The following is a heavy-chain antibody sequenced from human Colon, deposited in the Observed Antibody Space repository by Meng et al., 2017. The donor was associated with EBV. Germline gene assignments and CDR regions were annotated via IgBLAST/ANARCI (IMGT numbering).Heavy chain of an antibody. D-gene: IGHD4-17*01. CDR3: TTLYGDSIS. V-gene: IGHV4-30-4*03. CDR1: GGSISSGDYY. Sequence: QVQLQESGPGLVKPSQILSLTCTVSGGSISSGDYYWSWILQPPGKGLEWIGEIYHSGRTNYNPSVKSRVSMSVDKSQNHFSLRLSSVTAADTAVYYCTTLYGDSISWGQGTLVTVSS. CDR2: IYHSGRT. J-gene: IGHJ4*02.